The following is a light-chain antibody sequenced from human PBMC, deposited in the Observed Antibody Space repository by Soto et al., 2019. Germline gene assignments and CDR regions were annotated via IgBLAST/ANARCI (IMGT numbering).Light chain of an antibody. J-gene: IGKJ1*01. V-gene: IGKV1-5*03. Sequence: DIQMTQSPSTLSASVGDRVTITCRASQSISTRLAWYQQKPGKAPKLLIYKASSLESGAPSRFSGSGSGTEFTLTISSLQPDDFATYYCQHAWTFGQGTKVEIK. CDR2: KAS. CDR3: QHAWT. CDR1: QSISTR.